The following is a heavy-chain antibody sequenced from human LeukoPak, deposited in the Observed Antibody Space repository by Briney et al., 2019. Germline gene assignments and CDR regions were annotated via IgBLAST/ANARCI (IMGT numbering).Heavy chain of an antibody. V-gene: IGHV3-48*01. J-gene: IGHJ4*02. CDR3: AKGGGTGYSSSWYSN. D-gene: IGHD6-13*01. Sequence: GGSLRLSCAASGFTFSSYGMTWVRQAPGKGLEWVSYISSSSSTIYYADSVKGRFTISRDNAKNSLYLQLNSLRPEDTALYYCAKGGGTGYSSSWYSNWGQGTLVTVSS. CDR1: GFTFSSYG. CDR2: ISSSSSTI.